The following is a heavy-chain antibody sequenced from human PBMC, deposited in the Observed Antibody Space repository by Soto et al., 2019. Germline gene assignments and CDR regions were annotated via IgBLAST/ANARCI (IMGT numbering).Heavy chain of an antibody. Sequence: GGSLRLSCAASGFTFSSYAMSWVRQAPGKGLEWVSAISGSGGSTYYADSVKGRFTISRDNSKNTLYLQMNSLRAEDTAVYYCAKEGATDSHYYYYMDVWGKGTTVTVSS. J-gene: IGHJ6*03. V-gene: IGHV3-23*01. CDR2: ISGSGGST. CDR1: GFTFSSYA. CDR3: AKEGATDSHYYYYMDV. D-gene: IGHD5-12*01.